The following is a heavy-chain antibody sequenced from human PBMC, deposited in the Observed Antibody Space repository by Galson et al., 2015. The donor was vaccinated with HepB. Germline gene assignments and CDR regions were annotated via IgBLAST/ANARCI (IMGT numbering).Heavy chain of an antibody. CDR1: GFTFSSYW. CDR2: IKQDGSEK. D-gene: IGHD2-8*02. CDR3: ARDKYWYGPSGAFDI. J-gene: IGHJ3*02. Sequence: SLRLSCAASGFTFSSYWMSWVRQAPGKGLEWVANIKQDGSEKYYVDSVKGRFTISRDNAKNSLYLQMNSLRAEDTAVYYCARDKYWYGPSGAFDIWGQGAMVTVSS. V-gene: IGHV3-7*03.